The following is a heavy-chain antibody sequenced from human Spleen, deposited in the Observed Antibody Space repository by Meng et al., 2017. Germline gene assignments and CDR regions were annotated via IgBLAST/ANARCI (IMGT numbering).Heavy chain of an antibody. J-gene: IGHJ4*02. V-gene: IGHV4-59*12. CDR3: ARLGLTAMVTGYFDY. CDR1: GGSMSTYY. Sequence: SETLSLTCSVSGGSMSTYYWSWIRQPPGKGLEYIGYIYYYGSTHYTPSLKSRVTISVDTSKNQFSLKLSSVTAADTAVYYCARLGLTAMVTGYFDYWGQGTLVTVSS. D-gene: IGHD5-18*01. CDR2: IYYYGST.